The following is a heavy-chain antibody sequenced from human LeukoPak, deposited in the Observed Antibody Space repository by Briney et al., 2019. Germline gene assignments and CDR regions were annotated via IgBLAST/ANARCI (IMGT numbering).Heavy chain of an antibody. CDR1: GFTFINSR. CDR2: ISAYYGNT. D-gene: IGHD1-26*01. CDR3: ARSVTGSHYYFDF. V-gene: IGHV1-18*01. J-gene: IGHJ4*02. Sequence: AASVKLSCNSSGFTFINSRITWVRQAPGQGLEWMGWISAYYGNTYYVENFEGRVAMTRDTSTSTAYMELRSLTPDDTAIYYCARSVTGSHYYFDFWGQGTLVTVS.